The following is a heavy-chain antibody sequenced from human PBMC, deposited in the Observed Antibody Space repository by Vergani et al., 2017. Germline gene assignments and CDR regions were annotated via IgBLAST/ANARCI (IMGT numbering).Heavy chain of an antibody. CDR2: INTNTGDP. CDR3: ARESGGVDY. CDR1: GYTFTRYA. D-gene: IGHD6-25*01. V-gene: IGHV7-4-1*02. J-gene: IGHJ4*02. Sequence: QVQLVQSGSELKKPGASVKLSCKASGYTFTRYALSWVRQAPGQVLEWLGWINTNTGDPTYAQAFRGRFVFSLDTSVSTAFLQISSLKAEDTAVYYCARESGGVDYWGQGTLVTVSS.